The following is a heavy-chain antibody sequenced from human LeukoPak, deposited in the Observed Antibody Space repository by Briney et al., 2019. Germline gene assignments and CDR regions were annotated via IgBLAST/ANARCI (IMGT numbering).Heavy chain of an antibody. V-gene: IGHV3-23*01. J-gene: IGHJ5*02. CDR1: GFTFSSYA. CDR3: AKGGLVHRFDP. CDR2: ISSSGNTT. Sequence: QPGGSLRLSCVASGFTFSSYAMNWVRQAPGKGLEWVSYISSSGNTTYYADSVKGRFTISRDNSKNTLYLQMNSLRADDTAVYYCAKGGLVHRFDPWGQGTLVTVSS.